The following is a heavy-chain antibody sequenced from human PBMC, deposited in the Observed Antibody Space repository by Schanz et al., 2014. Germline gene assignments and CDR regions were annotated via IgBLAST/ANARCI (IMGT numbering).Heavy chain of an antibody. CDR2: ISGTTTYT. CDR1: GFTFSDYY. D-gene: IGHD4-17*01. Sequence: VQLLESGGGLVKPGGSLRLSCAASGFTFSDYYMSWIRQAPGKGLEWVSYISGTTTYTNYADSVRGRFTISRDRFQNTLYRRMSSLRAEDTAVYYCARPRFDYGEVDYWGQGTLVTVSS. CDR3: ARPRFDYGEVDY. J-gene: IGHJ4*02. V-gene: IGHV3-11*03.